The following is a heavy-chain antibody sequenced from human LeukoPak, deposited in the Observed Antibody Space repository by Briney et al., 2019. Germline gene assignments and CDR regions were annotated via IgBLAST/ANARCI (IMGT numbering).Heavy chain of an antibody. CDR2: ISGSGGST. V-gene: IGHV3-23*01. D-gene: IGHD2-15*01. Sequence: GGSLRLSCAASGFTFSSYAMSWVRQAPGKGLEWVSAISGSGGSTYYADSVKGRFTISRDNSKNTLYLQMNSPRAEDTAVYYCANMPPGYCSGGSCYPRDYWGQGTLVTVSS. CDR1: GFTFSSYA. CDR3: ANMPPGYCSGGSCYPRDY. J-gene: IGHJ4*02.